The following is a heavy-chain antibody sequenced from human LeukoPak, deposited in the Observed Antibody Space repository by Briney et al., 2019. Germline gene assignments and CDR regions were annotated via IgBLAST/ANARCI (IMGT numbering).Heavy chain of an antibody. Sequence: ASVKVSCKASGYTFTSYDINWVRQATGQGLEWMGWMNHNSGNTGYAQKFQGRVTMTRNTSISTAYMELSSLRSDDTAVYYCARAHHSSNWDLFDYWGQGTLVTVSS. CDR3: ARAHHSSNWDLFDY. J-gene: IGHJ4*02. V-gene: IGHV1-8*01. D-gene: IGHD6-13*01. CDR1: GYTFTSYD. CDR2: MNHNSGNT.